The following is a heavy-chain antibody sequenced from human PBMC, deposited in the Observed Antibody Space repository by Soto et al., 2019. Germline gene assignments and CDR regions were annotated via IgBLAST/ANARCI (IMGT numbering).Heavy chain of an antibody. CDR3: ARDDVLCDGGRCYGVPLDV. CDR2: IQSGGPT. J-gene: IGHJ6*04. Sequence: EVQLVESGGGLVQPGGSLRLCCAASGFTVSSKYMSWVRQAPGKGLEWVSLIQSGGPTYYADSVKGRFTISRDTSEKTVHLQMDRLRAEDTAVYYCARDDVLCDGGRCYGVPLDVWGKGNTVTVSS. CDR1: GFTVSSKY. V-gene: IGHV3-66*01. D-gene: IGHD2-15*01.